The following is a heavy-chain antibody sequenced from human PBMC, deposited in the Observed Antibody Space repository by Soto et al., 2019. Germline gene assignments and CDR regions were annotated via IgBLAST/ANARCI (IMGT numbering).Heavy chain of an antibody. J-gene: IGHJ4*02. Sequence: QVQLVQSGAEVKKPGASVKVSCKASGYTFTSYGISWVRQAPGQGLEWMGWISAYNGNTNYAQKRQGKVTMTTNTSTSTAYMELRSLRSDDTAVYYCARDQYYYGSGSYYNVPPFDYWGQGTLVTVAS. V-gene: IGHV1-18*01. CDR2: ISAYNGNT. CDR1: GYTFTSYG. D-gene: IGHD3-10*01. CDR3: ARDQYYYGSGSYYNVPPFDY.